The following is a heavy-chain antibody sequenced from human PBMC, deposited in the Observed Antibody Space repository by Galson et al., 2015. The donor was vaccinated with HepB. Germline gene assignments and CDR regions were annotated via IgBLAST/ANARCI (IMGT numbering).Heavy chain of an antibody. CDR2: ISWDGGST. D-gene: IGHD3-10*01. CDR1: GFTFDDYT. Sequence: SLRLSCAASGFTFDDYTMHWVRQAPGKGLEWVSLISWDGGSTYYADSVKGRFTISRDNSKNSLYLQMNSLRTEDTALYYCAKDIGGATMVRGALDYWGQGTLVTVSS. J-gene: IGHJ4*02. V-gene: IGHV3-43*01. CDR3: AKDIGGATMVRGALDY.